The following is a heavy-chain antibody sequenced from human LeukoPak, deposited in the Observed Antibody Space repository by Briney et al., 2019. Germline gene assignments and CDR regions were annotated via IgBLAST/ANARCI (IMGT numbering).Heavy chain of an antibody. CDR3: ARGELLSSGWYY. V-gene: IGHV1-8*01. Sequence: GASVTVSCKASGYTFTSYDINWVGQAAGQGLEGMGWMNPNSGNTGYAQQFQGTVTMTRNTSISTAYMELSSLRSEDTAVYYCARGELLSSGWYYWGQGTLVTVSS. J-gene: IGHJ4*02. D-gene: IGHD6-19*01. CDR1: GYTFTSYD. CDR2: MNPNSGNT.